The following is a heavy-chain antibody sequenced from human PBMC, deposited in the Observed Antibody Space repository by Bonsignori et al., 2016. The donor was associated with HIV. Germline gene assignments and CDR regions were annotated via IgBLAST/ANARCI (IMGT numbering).Heavy chain of an antibody. Sequence: VRQAPGKGLEWVSYISSSSSTIYYADSVKGRFTISRDNAKNSLYLQMNSLRDEDTAVYYCARGRGSRDYYYYYMDVWGKGTTVTV. J-gene: IGHJ6*03. V-gene: IGHV3-48*02. D-gene: IGHD6-13*01. CDR2: ISSSSSTI. CDR3: ARGRGSRDYYYYYMDV.